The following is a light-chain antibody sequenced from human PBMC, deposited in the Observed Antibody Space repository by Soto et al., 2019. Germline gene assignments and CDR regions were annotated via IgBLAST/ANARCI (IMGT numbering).Light chain of an antibody. CDR3: VLYMGSGIWG. Sequence: VVTQEPSFSVSPGGTVTLTCGLSSGSVSTSYYPSWYQQTPGQAPRTLIYSTNTRSSGVPDRFSGSILGNKAALTITGAQADDESDYYCVLYMGSGIWGFGGGTKVTVL. J-gene: IGLJ2*01. V-gene: IGLV8-61*01. CDR2: STN. CDR1: SGSVSTSYY.